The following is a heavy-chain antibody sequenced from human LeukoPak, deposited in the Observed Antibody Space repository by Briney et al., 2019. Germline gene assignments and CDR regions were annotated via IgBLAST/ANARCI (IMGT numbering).Heavy chain of an antibody. V-gene: IGHV4-39*07. CDR1: GGFINSSSYY. J-gene: IGHJ4*02. CDR2: IYYSGST. CDR3: ARDGYSGNDGL. Sequence: SETLSLTCTVSGGFINSSSYYWGWIRQPPGKGLEWIGSIYYSGSTFYNPSLKSRVTMSLDTSKNQFSLKLSSVTAADTAVYYCARDGYSGNDGLWGQGTLVTVSS. D-gene: IGHD5-12*01.